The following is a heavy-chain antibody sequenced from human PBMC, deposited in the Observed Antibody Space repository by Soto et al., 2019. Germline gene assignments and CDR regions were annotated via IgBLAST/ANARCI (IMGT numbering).Heavy chain of an antibody. CDR2: ISSSSSYI. D-gene: IGHD7-27*01. CDR1: GFTFSSYS. Sequence: GGSLRLSCAASGFTFSSYSMNWVRQAPGKGLEWVSSISSSSSYIYYADSVKGRFTISRDNAKNSLYLQMNSLRAEDTAVYYCAREGLTGGFDDYWGQGTLVTVSS. CDR3: AREGLTGGFDDY. J-gene: IGHJ4*02. V-gene: IGHV3-21*01.